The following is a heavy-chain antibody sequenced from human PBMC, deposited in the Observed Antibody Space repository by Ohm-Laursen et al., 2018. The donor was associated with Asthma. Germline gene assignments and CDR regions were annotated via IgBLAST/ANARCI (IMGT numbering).Heavy chain of an antibody. CDR3: ASYGDYTYYFDY. CDR1: GFTFSSYG. V-gene: IGHV3-30*03. CDR2: ISYDGSNK. D-gene: IGHD4-17*01. J-gene: IGHJ4*02. Sequence: SLRLSCAASGFTFSSYGMHWARQAPGKGLEWVAVISYDGSNKYYADSVKGRFTISRDNSKNTLYLQMNSLRAEDTAVYYCASYGDYTYYFDYWGQGTLVTVSS.